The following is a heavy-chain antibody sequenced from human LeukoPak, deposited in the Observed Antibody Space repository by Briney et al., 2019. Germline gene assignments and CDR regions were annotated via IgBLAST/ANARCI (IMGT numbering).Heavy chain of an antibody. V-gene: IGHV4-34*01. CDR1: GGSLSGYY. CDR2: INHSGST. D-gene: IGHD5-18*01. J-gene: IGHJ4*02. Sequence: PSETLSLTCAVYGGSLSGYYWSWIRQPPGKGLEWIGEINHSGSTNYNPSLKSRVTISVDTSKNQFSLKLSSVTAADTAVYYCARGALAAMAPFDYWGQGTLVTVSS. CDR3: ARGALAAMAPFDY.